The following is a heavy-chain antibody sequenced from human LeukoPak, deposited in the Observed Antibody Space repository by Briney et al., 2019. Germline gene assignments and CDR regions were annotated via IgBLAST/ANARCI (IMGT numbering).Heavy chain of an antibody. CDR3: ARVISVSGYYYLDY. J-gene: IGHJ4*02. Sequence: TSETLSLTCTVSCGSISSYYWSWIRQPAGKGLEWIGCIYTSGSTNYNPSLKSRVTMSVDTSKNQFSLKLSSVTAADTAVYYCARVISVSGYYYLDYWGQGTLVTVSS. CDR1: CGSISSYY. V-gene: IGHV4-4*07. CDR2: IYTSGST. D-gene: IGHD3-22*01.